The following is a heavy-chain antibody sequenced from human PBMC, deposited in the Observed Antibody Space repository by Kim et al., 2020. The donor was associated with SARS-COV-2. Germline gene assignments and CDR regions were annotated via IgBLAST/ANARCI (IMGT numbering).Heavy chain of an antibody. D-gene: IGHD1-26*01. CDR3: ARGPSGSYPRHFDY. V-gene: IGHV4-59*09. Sequence: NPSLKGRATISVDTSNNQYSLRLTSVTAADTAVYYCARGPSGSYPRHFDYWGQGALVTVSS. J-gene: IGHJ4*02.